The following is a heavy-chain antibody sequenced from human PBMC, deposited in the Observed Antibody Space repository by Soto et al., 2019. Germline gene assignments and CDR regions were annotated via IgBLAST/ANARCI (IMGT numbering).Heavy chain of an antibody. CDR2: INSDGSST. Sequence: GGSLRLSCAASGFTFSSYWMHWVRQAPGKGLVWVSRINSDGSSTSYADSVKGRFTISRDNAKNTLYLQMNSLRAADTAVYYCARVLAYCGGDCYSDAFDIWGQGTMVTVSS. V-gene: IGHV3-74*01. J-gene: IGHJ3*02. CDR3: ARVLAYCGGDCYSDAFDI. CDR1: GFTFSSYW. D-gene: IGHD2-21*02.